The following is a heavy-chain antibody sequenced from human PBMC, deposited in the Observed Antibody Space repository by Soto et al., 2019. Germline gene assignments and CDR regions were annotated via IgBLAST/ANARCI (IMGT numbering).Heavy chain of an antibody. CDR3: ATHNLVDTAMVTADFDY. D-gene: IGHD5-18*01. Sequence: SVKVSCKASGGTFSSYAISWVRQAPGQGLEWMGGIIPIFGTANYAQKFQGRVTITADESTSTAYMELSSLRSEDTAVYYCATHNLVDTAMVTADFDYSGPGTLLTVFS. J-gene: IGHJ4*02. CDR2: IIPIFGTA. V-gene: IGHV1-69*13. CDR1: GGTFSSYA.